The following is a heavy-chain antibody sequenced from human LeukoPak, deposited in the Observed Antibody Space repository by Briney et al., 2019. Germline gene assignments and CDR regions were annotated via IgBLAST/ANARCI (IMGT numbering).Heavy chain of an antibody. Sequence: PSETLSLTCTVSGGSISSYYWSWIRQPTGKGLEWIGRIYTSGSTNYNPSLKSRVTMSVDTSKNQFSLKLSSVTAADTAVYYCARDLGYGWFGELKDWFDPWGQGTLVTVSS. V-gene: IGHV4-4*07. J-gene: IGHJ5*02. CDR2: IYTSGST. CDR1: GGSISSYY. CDR3: ARDLGYGWFGELKDWFDP. D-gene: IGHD3-10*01.